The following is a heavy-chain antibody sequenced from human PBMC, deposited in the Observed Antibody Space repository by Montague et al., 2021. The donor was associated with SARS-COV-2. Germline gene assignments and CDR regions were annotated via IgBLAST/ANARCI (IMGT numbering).Heavy chain of an antibody. Sequence: SETLSLTCAVHGDSFIGYYWGWICQPPGKRLQWIGEIYDSGITNRYPSFKSRATISVDSSKKEFSLTLRSVTAADTGVYYCARDLFLYQDVWGQGTTVIVSS. V-gene: IGHV4-34*04. J-gene: IGHJ6*02. CDR2: IYDSGIT. D-gene: IGHD2-15*01. CDR3: ARDLFLYQDV. CDR1: GDSFIGYY.